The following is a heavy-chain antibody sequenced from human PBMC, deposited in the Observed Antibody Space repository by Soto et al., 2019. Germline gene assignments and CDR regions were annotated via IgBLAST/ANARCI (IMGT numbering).Heavy chain of an antibody. J-gene: IGHJ4*02. CDR2: ISYDGSNK. D-gene: IGHD6-13*01. CDR3: ARDGIAAAGTLFDY. CDR1: GFTFSSYA. V-gene: IGHV3-30-3*01. Sequence: SCAASGFTFSSYAMHWVRQAPGKGLEWVAVISYDGSNKYYADSVKGRFTISRDNSKNTLYPQMNSLRAEDTAVYYCARDGIAAAGTLFDYWGQGTLVTVSS.